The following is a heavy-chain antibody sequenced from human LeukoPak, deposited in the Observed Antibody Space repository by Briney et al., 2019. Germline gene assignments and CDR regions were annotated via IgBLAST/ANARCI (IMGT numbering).Heavy chain of an antibody. CDR2: ISAYNGNT. V-gene: IGHV1-18*01. Sequence: GASVTVSCKASGYTFTNYGISWVRQAPGQGLEWMGWISAYNGNTNYAQKLQGRVTMTTDTSTSTAYMELRSLRSDDTAVYYCARDMGFVVVPAAILDYWGQGTLVTVSS. J-gene: IGHJ4*02. CDR1: GYTFTNYG. D-gene: IGHD2-2*02. CDR3: ARDMGFVVVPAAILDY.